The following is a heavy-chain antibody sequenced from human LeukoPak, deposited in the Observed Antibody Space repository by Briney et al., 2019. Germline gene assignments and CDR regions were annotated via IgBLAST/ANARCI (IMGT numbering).Heavy chain of an antibody. V-gene: IGHV3-30-3*01. J-gene: IGHJ4*02. CDR2: ISTDGTNK. Sequence: GGSLRLSCATSGFNFTNFAMNWVRQAPGKGLEWVAVISTDGTNKYYADSVKGRFTISRDNSKNTLYLQMNSLRVEDTALYYCARDSWGLSGYCDYWGQGTLVTVSS. CDR3: ARDSWGLSGYCDY. CDR1: GFNFTNFA. D-gene: IGHD3-3*01.